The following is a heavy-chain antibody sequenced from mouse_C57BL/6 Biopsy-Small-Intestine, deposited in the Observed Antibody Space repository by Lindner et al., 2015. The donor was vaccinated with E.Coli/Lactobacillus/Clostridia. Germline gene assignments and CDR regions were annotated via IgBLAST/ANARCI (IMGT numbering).Heavy chain of an antibody. Sequence: VQLQESGAEIVKPGASVKMSCKASGYTFTNYWMTWVKQRPGQGLEWLGDIYLGSGSTNYNEKFKDKTTLTVDTSSSTASMQLSSLTSEDSAVYYCARRNSPDYWGQGTILTVSS. J-gene: IGHJ2*01. CDR2: IYLGSGST. CDR1: GYTFTNYW. D-gene: IGHD2-12*01. V-gene: IGHV1-55*01. CDR3: ARRNSPDY.